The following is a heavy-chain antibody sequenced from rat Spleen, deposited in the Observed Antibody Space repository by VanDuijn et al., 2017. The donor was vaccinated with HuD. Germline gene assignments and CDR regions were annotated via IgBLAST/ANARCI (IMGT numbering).Heavy chain of an antibody. CDR2: IWTGGST. J-gene: IGHJ1*01. Sequence: QVQLKESGPGLVQPSQTLSLTCTVSGFSLTSYHVSWVRQPPGKGLEWMGVIWTGGSTDYNSALKSRLSISRDTSKSQVFLKMNSLQTEDIATYYCARDGGELLWYFDFWGPGTMVTVSS. D-gene: IGHD4-2*01. V-gene: IGHV2-43*01. CDR1: GFSLTSYH. CDR3: ARDGGELLWYFDF.